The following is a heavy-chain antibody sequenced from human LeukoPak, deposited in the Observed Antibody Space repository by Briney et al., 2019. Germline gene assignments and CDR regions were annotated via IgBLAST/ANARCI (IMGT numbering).Heavy chain of an antibody. V-gene: IGHV4-34*01. CDR3: ARDRSGSYFFWGAFDI. D-gene: IGHD1-26*01. CDR2: INHSGST. Sequence: SETLSLTCAVYGGSFSGYYWSWLRQPPGKGLEWLGEINHSGSTNYNPSLKSRVTISVDTSKNQFSLKLSSVTAEDTAVYYCARDRSGSYFFWGAFDIWGQGTMVTVSS. CDR1: GGSFSGYY. J-gene: IGHJ3*02.